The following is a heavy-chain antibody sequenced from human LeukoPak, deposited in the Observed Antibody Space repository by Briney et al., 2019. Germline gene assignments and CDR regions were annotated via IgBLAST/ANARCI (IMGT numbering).Heavy chain of an antibody. V-gene: IGHV3-53*01. CDR2: IYSGGDT. CDR1: GFTVSSNY. CDR3: ARNNGGREVVGDWFDP. D-gene: IGHD1-26*01. Sequence: GGSLRLSCAASGFTVSSNYMGWVRQAPGKGLEWVSVIYSGGDTYYADSVKGRFTISRDNSKNTLYLQMNSLRAEDTAVYYCARNNGGREVVGDWFDPWGQGTLVTVSS. J-gene: IGHJ5*02.